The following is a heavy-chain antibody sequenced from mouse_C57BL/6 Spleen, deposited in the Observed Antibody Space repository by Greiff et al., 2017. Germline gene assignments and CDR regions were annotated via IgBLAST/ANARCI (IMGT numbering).Heavy chain of an antibody. V-gene: IGHV1-54*01. D-gene: IGHD1-1*01. CDR3: ARPYYYGSSHYFDY. CDR2: INPGSGGT. J-gene: IGHJ2*01. Sequence: QVQLQQSGAELVRPGTSVKVSCKASGYAFTNYLIEWVKQRPGQGLEWIGVINPGSGGTNYNEKFKGKATLTADKSSSTAYMQLSSLTSEDSAVYCCARPYYYGSSHYFDYWGQGTTLTVSS. CDR1: GYAFTNYL.